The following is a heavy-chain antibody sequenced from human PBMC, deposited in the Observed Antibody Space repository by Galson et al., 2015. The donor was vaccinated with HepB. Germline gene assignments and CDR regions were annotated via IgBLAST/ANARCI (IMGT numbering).Heavy chain of an antibody. V-gene: IGHV2-5*02. D-gene: IGHD2/OR15-2a*01. Sequence: PALVNPTQTLTLTCTFSGFSLSTSGVGVGWIRQPPGEALEWLALIYWDDDERYSSSLKSRLTITKDTSKNQVVLTMTNMDPVDTATYYCAHVNIVIVPTRYYFDYWGPGALVTVSS. CDR3: AHVNIVIVPTRYYFDY. CDR1: GFSLSTSGVG. CDR2: IYWDDDE. J-gene: IGHJ4*02.